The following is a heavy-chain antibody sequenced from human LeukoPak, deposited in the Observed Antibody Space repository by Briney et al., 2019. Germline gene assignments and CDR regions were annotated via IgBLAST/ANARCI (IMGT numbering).Heavy chain of an antibody. CDR1: GGSISSYY. Sequence: PSETLSLTCTVSGGSISSYYWSWIRQPPGKGLEWIGYIYYSGSTNYNPSLKSRVTMSLDTSKNQFSLKLSSVTAADTAVFYCARGLRGGYSYGLYYYYYMDVWGKGTTVTASS. V-gene: IGHV4-59*12. J-gene: IGHJ6*03. D-gene: IGHD5-18*01. CDR2: IYYSGST. CDR3: ARGLRGGYSYGLYYYYYMDV.